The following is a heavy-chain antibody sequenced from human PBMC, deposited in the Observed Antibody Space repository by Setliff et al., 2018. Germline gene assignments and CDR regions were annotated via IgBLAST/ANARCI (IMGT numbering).Heavy chain of an antibody. CDR1: GGSFSGYY. V-gene: IGHV4-34*01. CDR3: AKEMTTYSGFYC. J-gene: IGHJ4*02. Sequence: SETLSLTCAVYGGSFSGYYWSGLRQPPGTGLEWIWSIYYSGSNYYNPSLKIRVSIYVDTSKTQFSLKLSSATAADTGVYYCAKEMTTYSGFYCWGRGTLVTVSS. CDR2: IYYSGSN. D-gene: IGHD4-17*01.